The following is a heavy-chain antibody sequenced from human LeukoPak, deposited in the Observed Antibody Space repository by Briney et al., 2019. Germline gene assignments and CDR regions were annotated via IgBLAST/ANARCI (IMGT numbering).Heavy chain of an antibody. D-gene: IGHD3-3*01. Sequence: GGSLRLSCAASGFTFSSYNMNWVRQAPGKGPEWVSSITSSSSYIYYADSVKGRFTISRDNAKNSLFLQMNSLRAEDTAVYYCARDRITDFWSGYYTNYFDYWGQGTLVTVSS. V-gene: IGHV3-21*06. CDR1: GFTFSSYN. J-gene: IGHJ4*02. CDR2: ITSSSSYI. CDR3: ARDRITDFWSGYYTNYFDY.